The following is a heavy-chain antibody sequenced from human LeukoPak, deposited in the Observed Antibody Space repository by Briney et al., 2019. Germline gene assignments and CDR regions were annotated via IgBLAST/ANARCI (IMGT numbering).Heavy chain of an antibody. V-gene: IGHV5-51*01. D-gene: IGHD3-10*01. CDR1: GYSFPSYW. Sequence: GESLKISCKGSGYSFPSYWIAWVRQMPGKGLEWMGIIYPGGDSETRYSPSFQGQVTISADKSISTAYLQWSSLKASDTAMYYCARHTNMVRGVPYYFDFWGQGTLVTVSS. CDR2: IYPGGDSET. CDR3: ARHTNMVRGVPYYFDF. J-gene: IGHJ4*02.